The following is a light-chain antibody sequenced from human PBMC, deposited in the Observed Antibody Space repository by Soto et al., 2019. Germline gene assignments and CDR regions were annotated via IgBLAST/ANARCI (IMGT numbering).Light chain of an antibody. CDR1: SSNIGSNY. CDR2: SNN. CDR3: SSWDDTLSGYV. Sequence: QSALTQPPSASGTPGQRVTISCSGSSSNIGSNYVYWYQQFPGTARKLLIYSNNQRPSGVPDRFSGSKSGTSASLAISGLRSEDEADYFCSSWDDTLSGYVFGTGTKLTVL. V-gene: IGLV1-47*02. J-gene: IGLJ1*01.